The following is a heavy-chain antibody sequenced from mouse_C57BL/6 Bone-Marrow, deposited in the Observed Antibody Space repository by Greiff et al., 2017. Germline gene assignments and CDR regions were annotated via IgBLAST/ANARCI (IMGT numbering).Heavy chain of an antibody. CDR1: GYTFTDYE. D-gene: IGHD2-3*01. Sequence: QVQLKESGAELVRPGASVTLSCKASGYTFTDYEMHWVKQTPVHGLEWIGAIDPETGGTAYNQKFKGKAILTADKSSSTAYMELRSLTSEDSAVYYCTRDGYYVKFAYWGQGTLVTVSA. CDR3: TRDGYYVKFAY. CDR2: IDPETGGT. J-gene: IGHJ3*01. V-gene: IGHV1-15*01.